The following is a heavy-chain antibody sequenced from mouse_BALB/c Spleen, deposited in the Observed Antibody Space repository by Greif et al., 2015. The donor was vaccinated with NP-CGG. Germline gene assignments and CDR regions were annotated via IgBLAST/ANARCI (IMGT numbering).Heavy chain of an antibody. V-gene: IGHV1-7*01. CDR1: GYTFTSYW. CDR2: INPSTGYT. J-gene: IGHJ2*01. D-gene: IGHD3-2*01. CDR3: ARRDSSAYVY. Sequence: QVQLQQSGAELAKPGASVKMSCKASGYTFTSYWMHWVKQRPGQGLEWIGYINPSTGYTEYNQKFKDKATLTADKSSSTAYMQLSSLTSEDSAVYYCARRDSSAYVYCRQGTTLTVSS.